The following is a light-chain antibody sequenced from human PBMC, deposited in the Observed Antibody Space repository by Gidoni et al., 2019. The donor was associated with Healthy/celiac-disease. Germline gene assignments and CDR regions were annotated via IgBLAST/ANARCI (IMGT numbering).Light chain of an antibody. V-gene: IGKV3-11*01. CDR1: QSVSSY. CDR3: QQRSNWPPGDLT. J-gene: IGKJ4*01. CDR2: DAS. Sequence: DIVLTQSPATLSLSPGDRATLSGRASQSVSSYLAWYQQKPGQAPRLLIYDASNRATGIPARFSGSGSGTDFTLTISSLEPEDFAVYYCQQRSNWPPGDLTFGGGTKVEIK.